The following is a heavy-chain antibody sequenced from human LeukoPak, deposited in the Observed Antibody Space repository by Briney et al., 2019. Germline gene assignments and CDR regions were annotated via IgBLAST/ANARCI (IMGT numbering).Heavy chain of an antibody. D-gene: IGHD6-13*01. V-gene: IGHV1-46*01. CDR2: INPSGGST. J-gene: IGHJ4*02. CDR1: GYTFTSYY. Sequence: ASVKVSCKASGYTFTSYYMHWVRQAPGQGLEWMGIINPSGGSTSYAQKFQGGVTMTRDTSTSTVYMELSSLRSEDTAVYYCAREGIAAAGTDYWGQGTLVTVSS. CDR3: AREGIAAAGTDY.